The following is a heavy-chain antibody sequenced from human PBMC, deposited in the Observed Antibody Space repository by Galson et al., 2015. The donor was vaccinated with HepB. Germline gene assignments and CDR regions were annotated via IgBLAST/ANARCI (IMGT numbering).Heavy chain of an antibody. Sequence: SVKVSCKASGYTFTSYGISYVRQAPGQGLEWVGWINPYKGNTNYAQKFQGRVTMTTDTSTSTAYMELRSLRSDGTAVYYCARGPWFGELTGILVLQHWGQGTLVTVSS. CDR2: INPYKGNT. D-gene: IGHD3-10*01. V-gene: IGHV1-18*04. J-gene: IGHJ1*01. CDR3: ARGPWFGELTGILVLQH. CDR1: GYTFTSYG.